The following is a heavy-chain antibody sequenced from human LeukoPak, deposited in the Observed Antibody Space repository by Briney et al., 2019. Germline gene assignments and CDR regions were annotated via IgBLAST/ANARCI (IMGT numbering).Heavy chain of an antibody. CDR1: AGSINTYF. CDR3: ARGTELTRTSGHYSFDY. D-gene: IGHD1-7*01. CDR2: ISGSGTA. Sequence: SETLSLTCTVSAGSINTYFWTWVRQPAGKGLEWIGRISGSGTAFYNPSLESRVTISLHTANYQLFLRMTSVSAADTAVYYCARGTELTRTSGHYSFDYWGQGTLVSVSS. V-gene: IGHV4-4*07. J-gene: IGHJ4*02.